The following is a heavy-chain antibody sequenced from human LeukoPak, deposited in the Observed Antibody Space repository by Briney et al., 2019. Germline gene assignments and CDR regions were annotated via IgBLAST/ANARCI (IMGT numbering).Heavy chain of an antibody. CDR2: MYNNGRG. CDR1: GDPISSYY. D-gene: IGHD3-22*01. Sequence: SETLPLTCTVFGDPISSYYWSWIRQPAGKGLAWVGRMYNNGRGNYVPSLKSRVTMSSDTSKNQLSLKLSSVTAADTAVYFCARDMELYDDRSGYKCMDVWGQGTTVTVSS. V-gene: IGHV4-4*07. J-gene: IGHJ6*02. CDR3: ARDMELYDDRSGYKCMDV.